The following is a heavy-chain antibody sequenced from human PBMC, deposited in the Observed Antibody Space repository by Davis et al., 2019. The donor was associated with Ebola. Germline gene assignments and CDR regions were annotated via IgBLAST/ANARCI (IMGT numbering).Heavy chain of an antibody. CDR3: AKDMGEYYDSSGPIFLFDY. CDR1: GFTFSSYW. J-gene: IGHJ4*02. D-gene: IGHD3-22*01. Sequence: GESLKISCAASGFTFSSYWMSWVRQAPGKGLEWVANIKQDGSEKYYVDFVKGRFTISRDNSKNTLHLQMNSLRAEDTSVYYCAKDMGEYYDSSGPIFLFDYWGQGTLVTVSS. CDR2: IKQDGSEK. V-gene: IGHV3-7*03.